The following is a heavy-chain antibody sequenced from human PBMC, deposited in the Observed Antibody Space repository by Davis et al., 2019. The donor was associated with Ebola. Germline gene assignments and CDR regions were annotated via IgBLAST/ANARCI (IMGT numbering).Heavy chain of an antibody. D-gene: IGHD7-27*01. CDR1: GDSVSRNSGV. Sequence: HPQTPSLTRAISGDSVSRNSGVCASIRQSPSRGLEWLGRTYFNSTWYNDYAVSVNSRIIFSPDTSKNQFSLQLNSVTPEDTAVYYCARFNWGHRNFDYWGQGTLVTVSS. CDR3: ARFNWGHRNFDY. CDR2: TYFNSTWYN. J-gene: IGHJ4*02. V-gene: IGHV6-1*01.